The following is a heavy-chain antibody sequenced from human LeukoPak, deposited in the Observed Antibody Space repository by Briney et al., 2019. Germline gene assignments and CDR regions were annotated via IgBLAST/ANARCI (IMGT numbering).Heavy chain of an antibody. D-gene: IGHD3-22*01. J-gene: IGHJ4*02. CDR1: GSYFITYW. Sequence: GASLQISCQGSGSYFITYWIGWVRPLPGKGLEWMGIIYPGDSETRYSPSFQGQVTISADSNAAYLQWSSLKASDTAIYFCARLRDVSGFYPPEYWGQGTLVAVSS. V-gene: IGHV5-51*01. CDR2: IYPGDSET. CDR3: ARLRDVSGFYPPEY.